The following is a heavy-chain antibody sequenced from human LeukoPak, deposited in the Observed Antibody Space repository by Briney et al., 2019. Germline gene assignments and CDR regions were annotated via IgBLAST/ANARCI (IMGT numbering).Heavy chain of an antibody. J-gene: IGHJ4*02. CDR2: IKSNSDDGTV. CDR3: TTVTHFNL. CDR1: GFTFSVAW. D-gene: IGHD1-20*01. V-gene: IGHV3-15*01. Sequence: GGSLRLSCVCTGFTFSVAWLSWVRQAPGKGLEWLGRIKSNSDDGTVDYAAPAKGRLIISRDDSKNTLYLQMNSLKIEDTAVYFCTTVTHFNLGAQGTLVTVSS.